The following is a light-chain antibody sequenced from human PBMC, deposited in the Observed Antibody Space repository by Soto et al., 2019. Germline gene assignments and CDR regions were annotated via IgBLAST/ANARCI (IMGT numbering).Light chain of an antibody. J-gene: IGKJ5*01. V-gene: IGKV3-20*01. CDR2: GAS. CDR1: QSVGNS. Sequence: VVMTQSPGTLSLSPGEGVTLSCMSSQSVGNSLAWYQQKPGQAPRLLIFGASTRVTGIPARFSGSGSGTDFTLTISRLEPEDFAVYYCQQYATSPITFGQGTRLEIK. CDR3: QQYATSPIT.